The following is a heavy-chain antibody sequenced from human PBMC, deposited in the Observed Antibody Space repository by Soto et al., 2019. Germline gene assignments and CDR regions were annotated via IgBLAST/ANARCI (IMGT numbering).Heavy chain of an antibody. V-gene: IGHV1-2*04. CDR3: ARGTYRDYSSWSGTYYYYYGMDV. Sequence: ASVKVSCKASGYTFTGYYMHWVRQAPGQGLEWMGWINPNSGGTNYAQKFQGWVTMTRDTSISTAYMELSRLRPDDTAVYYCARGTYRDYSSWSGTYYYYYGMDVWGQGTTVTVSS. CDR1: GYTFTGYY. J-gene: IGHJ6*02. D-gene: IGHD6-13*01. CDR2: INPNSGGT.